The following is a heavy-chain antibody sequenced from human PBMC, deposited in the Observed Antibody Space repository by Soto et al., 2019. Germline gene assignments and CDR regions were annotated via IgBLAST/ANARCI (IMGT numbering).Heavy chain of an antibody. CDR1: GFSLNTPAVG. D-gene: IGHD6-19*01. J-gene: IGHJ4*02. CDR3: AHSSGWLFDY. CDR2: TYWDDDT. V-gene: IGHV2-5*02. Sequence: QITLKESGPTLVKPTQTLTLTCTFSGFSLNTPAVGVGWIRQPPGKALEWLAFTYWDDDTHYTPSLKGRLTIPKDTSKNQVILTMTNTDPVDTATYYCAHSSGWLFDYWGQGTLVTVSS.